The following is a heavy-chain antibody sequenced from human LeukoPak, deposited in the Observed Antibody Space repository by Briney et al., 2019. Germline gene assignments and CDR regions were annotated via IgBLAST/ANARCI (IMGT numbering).Heavy chain of an antibody. Sequence: RTSETLSLTCTVSGGSISSYYWSWIRQPPGKGLEWIGYIYYSGSTNYNPSLKSRVTISVDTSKNQFSLKLTSVTAADTAVYYCARAHHLDYGDWFDPWGQGILVPVSS. CDR2: IYYSGST. D-gene: IGHD4-17*01. CDR3: ARAHHLDYGDWFDP. J-gene: IGHJ5*02. CDR1: GGSISSYY. V-gene: IGHV4-59*12.